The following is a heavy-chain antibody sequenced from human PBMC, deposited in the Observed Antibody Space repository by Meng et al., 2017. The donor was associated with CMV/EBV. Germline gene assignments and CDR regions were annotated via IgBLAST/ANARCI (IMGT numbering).Heavy chain of an antibody. V-gene: IGHV1-2*02. CDR3: VRDHNWGPDY. J-gene: IGHJ4*02. D-gene: IGHD1-1*01. CDR1: GYRFSDHY. Sequence: GDDVKSQGHSVKVSCQNSGYRFSDHYMPWVRQAPGQGLEWMGWIYPNSGGTHYAQKFQDRVTMTRDTSISTVYMELSRLTSDDTAVYYCVRDHNWGPDYWGQGTLVTVSS. CDR2: IYPNSGGT.